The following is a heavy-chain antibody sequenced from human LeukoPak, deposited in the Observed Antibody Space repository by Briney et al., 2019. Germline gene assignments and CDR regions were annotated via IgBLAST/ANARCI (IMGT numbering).Heavy chain of an antibody. CDR3: ARGRGWVDH. D-gene: IGHD3-16*01. CDR2: IHDDGIVT. J-gene: IGHJ4*02. CDR1: GFTFTAYA. Sequence: GGSLRLSCAASGFTFTAYAMSWFRQTPEKGLEWVANIHDDGIVTHYVDSVKGRFTISGDNARNSVNLQLNSLRVEDTALYYFARGRGWVDHWGQGTLVTVSS. V-gene: IGHV3-7*01.